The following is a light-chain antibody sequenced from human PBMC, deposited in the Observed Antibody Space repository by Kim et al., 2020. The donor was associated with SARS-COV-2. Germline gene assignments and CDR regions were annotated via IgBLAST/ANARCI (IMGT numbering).Light chain of an antibody. CDR2: LYSDGSH. J-gene: IGLJ3*02. V-gene: IGLV4-69*01. CDR3: QTWGTGIHRV. CDR1: SGHSSYA. Sequence: QLVLTQSPSASASLGASVKLTCTLSSGHSSYAIAWHQQQPEKGPRYLMKLYSDGSHSKGDGIPDRFSGSSSGAERYLTISSLQSEDEADYYCQTWGTGIHRVFGGGTQLTVL.